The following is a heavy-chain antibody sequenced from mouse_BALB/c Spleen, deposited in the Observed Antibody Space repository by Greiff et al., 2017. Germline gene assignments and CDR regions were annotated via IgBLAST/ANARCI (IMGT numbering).Heavy chain of an antibody. CDR3: ARDGNYGGFAY. J-gene: IGHJ3*01. CDR1: GFNIKDTY. Sequence: VQLKQSGAELVKPGASVKLSCTASGFNIKDTYMHWVKQRPEQGLEWIGRIDPANGNTKYDPKFQGKATITADTSSNTAYLQLSSLTSEDTAVYSCARDGNYGGFAYWGQGTLVTVSA. CDR2: IDPANGNT. D-gene: IGHD2-1*01. V-gene: IGHV14-3*02.